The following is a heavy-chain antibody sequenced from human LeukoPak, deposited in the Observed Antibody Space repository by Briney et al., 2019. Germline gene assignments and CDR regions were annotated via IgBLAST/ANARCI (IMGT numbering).Heavy chain of an antibody. CDR3: ARAQAWDSSDPNWFDP. CDR2: VNPSGGST. Sequence: ASVKVSCKASGYTFTSYYMHWVRQAPGQGLEWMGIVNPSGGSTSYAQKFQGRVTMTRDTSTSTVYMELSSLRSEDTAVYYCARAQAWDSSDPNWFDPWGQGTLVTVSS. J-gene: IGHJ5*02. D-gene: IGHD6-19*01. V-gene: IGHV1-46*01. CDR1: GYTFTSYY.